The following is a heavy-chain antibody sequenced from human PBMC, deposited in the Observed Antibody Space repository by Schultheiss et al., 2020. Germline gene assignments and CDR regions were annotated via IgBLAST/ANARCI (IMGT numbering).Heavy chain of an antibody. V-gene: IGHV4-59*08. J-gene: IGHJ4*02. Sequence: SETLSLTCTVSGGSISSYYWSWIRQPPGKGLEWIGSIYHSGSTYYNPSLKSRVTISVDTSKNQFSLKLSSVTAADTAVYYCASTDYGDYVSFGYWGQGTLVTVSS. CDR1: GGSISSYY. CDR3: ASTDYGDYVSFGY. D-gene: IGHD4-17*01. CDR2: IYHSGST.